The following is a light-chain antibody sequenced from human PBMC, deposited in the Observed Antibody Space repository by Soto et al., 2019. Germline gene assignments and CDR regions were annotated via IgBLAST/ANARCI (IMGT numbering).Light chain of an antibody. V-gene: IGKV3-20*01. CDR3: KQYGSSPT. J-gene: IGKJ4*01. CDR2: GTS. Sequence: EIVLTQSLATLSLSTGERATLSCRASQSVNSGYLAWFQQKGGRAPRLLIYGTSGRATGIPDRFSGNGSRTDFPLTTSRRGPADSAVYYCKQYGSSPTFGGGTKGEIK. CDR1: QSVNSGY.